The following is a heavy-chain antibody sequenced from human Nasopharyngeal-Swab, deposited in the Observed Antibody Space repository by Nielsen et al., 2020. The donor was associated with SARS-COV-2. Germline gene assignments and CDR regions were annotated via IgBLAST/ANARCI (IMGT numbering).Heavy chain of an antibody. J-gene: IGHJ4*02. D-gene: IGHD2-2*01. V-gene: IGHV4-4*02. CDR2: IYHSGST. CDR3: ARGPAAMADY. Sequence: WIRQPPGKGLEWSGEIYHSGSTNYNPCLKSRVTISVDKSKNQFSMKLSSVTAADTAVYYCARGPAAMADYWGQGTLVTVSS.